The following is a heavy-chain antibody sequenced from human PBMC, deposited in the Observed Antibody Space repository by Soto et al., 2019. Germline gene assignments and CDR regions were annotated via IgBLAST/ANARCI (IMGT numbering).Heavy chain of an antibody. CDR3: ARYPPPQREKRFSPFAI. CDR1: DEPFSGSY. V-gene: IGHV4-34*01. Sequence: ETLSLTCDVPDEPFSGSYWSWIRQPPEKGLEWIGEINHSGSTNYNPSLMSRLTISMDRSRKQVSLKLNSVTAADTAVYYLARYPPPQREKRFSPFAICGQGPMVT. D-gene: IGHD6-25*01. CDR2: INHSGST. J-gene: IGHJ3*02.